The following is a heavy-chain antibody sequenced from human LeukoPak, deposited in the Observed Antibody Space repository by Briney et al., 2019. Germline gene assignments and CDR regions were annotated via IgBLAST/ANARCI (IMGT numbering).Heavy chain of an antibody. CDR3: ARKGVDLLTPNFDY. Sequence: GGSLRLSCAASGFTFSSYSMNWVRQAPGKGLEWVSSISSSSSYIYYADSVKGRFTISRDNAKNSLYLQMNSLRAEDTAVYYCARKGVDLLTPNFDYWGQGTLVTVSS. CDR2: ISSSSSYI. CDR1: GFTFSSYS. J-gene: IGHJ4*02. V-gene: IGHV3-21*01. D-gene: IGHD3-10*01.